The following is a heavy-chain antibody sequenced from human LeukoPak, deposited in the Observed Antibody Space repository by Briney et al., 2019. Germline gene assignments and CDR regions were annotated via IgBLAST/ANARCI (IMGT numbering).Heavy chain of an antibody. Sequence: GGSLRLSCAASGFTFSSYAMSWVRQAPGEGLEWVSAISGSGGSTYYADSVKGRFTISRDNSKNTLYLQMNSLRAEDTAVYYCAKDLSVSSGYYFLPDDAFDIWGQGTMVTVSS. CDR2: ISGSGGST. V-gene: IGHV3-23*01. CDR3: AKDLSVSSGYYFLPDDAFDI. CDR1: GFTFSSYA. J-gene: IGHJ3*02. D-gene: IGHD3-22*01.